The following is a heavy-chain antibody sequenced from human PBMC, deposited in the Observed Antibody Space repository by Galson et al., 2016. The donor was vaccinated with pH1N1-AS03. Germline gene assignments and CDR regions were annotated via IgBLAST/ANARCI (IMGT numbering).Heavy chain of an antibody. CDR2: INQDGSEK. CDR3: ARDLDDKYRGDLGY. Sequence: SLRLSCAASGFTFNNYWMNWVRQAPGKGLEWVAHINQDGSEKNYVDSVKGRFTISRDNAKNSLYLQMNSLRVEDTAVYYCARDLDDKYRGDLGYWGQGTLATVSS. CDR1: GFTFNNYW. D-gene: IGHD5-12*01. J-gene: IGHJ4*02. V-gene: IGHV3-7*03.